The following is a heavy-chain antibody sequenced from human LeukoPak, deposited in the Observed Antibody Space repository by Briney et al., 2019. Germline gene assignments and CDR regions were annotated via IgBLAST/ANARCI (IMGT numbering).Heavy chain of an antibody. Sequence: GGSLRLACAASGFTFDDFGMTWVRHVPGKGLEWVSSLNWNGGFRAYADSVKGRFTISRDNAKNSLYLQMNSLRAEDTALYYCARVFSDSGFDYWGQGTLVTVSS. CDR2: LNWNGGFR. CDR1: GFTFDDFG. CDR3: ARVFSDSGFDY. V-gene: IGHV3-20*04. D-gene: IGHD6-25*01. J-gene: IGHJ4*02.